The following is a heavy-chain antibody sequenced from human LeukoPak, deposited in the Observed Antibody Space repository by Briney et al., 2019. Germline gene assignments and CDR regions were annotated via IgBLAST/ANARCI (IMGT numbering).Heavy chain of an antibody. CDR1: GCSITNYY. J-gene: IGHJ3*02. CDR2: VFYSGST. Sequence: SETLSLTCIVSGCSITNYYWNWLRQPPGKGLAWIGYVFYSGSTNYNPSLKSRVTISVDTSKNQFSLKLSSVTAADTAVYYCARDAVTYDAFDIWGQGTMVTVSS. V-gene: IGHV4-59*01. D-gene: IGHD2-21*02. CDR3: ARDAVTYDAFDI.